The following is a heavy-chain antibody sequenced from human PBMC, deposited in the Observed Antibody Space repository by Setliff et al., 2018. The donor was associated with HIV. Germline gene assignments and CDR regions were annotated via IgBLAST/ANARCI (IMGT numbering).Heavy chain of an antibody. V-gene: IGHV1-69-2*01. J-gene: IGHJ4*02. D-gene: IGHD3-9*01. CDR3: ATVKYSDWLLST. CDR1: GYTFTDYY. CDR2: VDPEDGET. Sequence: GASVKVSCKASGYTFTDYYMHWVQQAPGKGLEWMGRVDPEDGETIYAEKFRGRVTITADTSADTAYMELSSLRSEDTAVYYCATVKYSDWLLSTWGQGTLVTVSS.